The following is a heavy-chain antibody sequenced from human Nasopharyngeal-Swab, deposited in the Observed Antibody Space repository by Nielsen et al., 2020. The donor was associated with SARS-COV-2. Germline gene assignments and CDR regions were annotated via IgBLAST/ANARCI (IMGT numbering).Heavy chain of an antibody. D-gene: IGHD1-26*01. CDR3: ARGNGSPTYFEY. V-gene: IGHV3-30*03. CDR2: VSYDRADK. CDR1: GFTFSAHG. Sequence: GESLKISCAASGFTFSAHGMHWVRQAPGKGLEWAAFVSYDRADKYYADSVKGRFTISGDNSRNTVYLQINSLRAEDTAVYFCARGNGSPTYFEYWGQGTLVTVSS. J-gene: IGHJ4*02.